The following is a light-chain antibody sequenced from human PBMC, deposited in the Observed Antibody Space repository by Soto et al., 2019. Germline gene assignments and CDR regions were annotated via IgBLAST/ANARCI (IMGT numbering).Light chain of an antibody. CDR3: AAWDDILNGYV. CDR1: SSNIESNT. Sequence: VLTQPPSASGTPGQRVTISCSGSSSNIESNTVTWYQQLPGTAPKLVIYSNYDRPSGVPDRFSGSTSGTSASLVIRGLQSEDVADYYCAAWDDILNGYVFGGGTKVTVL. V-gene: IGLV1-44*01. CDR2: SNY. J-gene: IGLJ1*01.